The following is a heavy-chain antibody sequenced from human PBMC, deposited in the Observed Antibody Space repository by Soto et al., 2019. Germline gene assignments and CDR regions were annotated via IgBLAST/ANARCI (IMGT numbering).Heavy chain of an antibody. J-gene: IGHJ4*02. CDR2: IKSEGSRT. D-gene: IGHD6-13*01. V-gene: IGHV3-74*01. CDR3: AGVIAAAGSLFYFDY. CDR1: GFTFSSYW. Sequence: GGSLRLSCAASGFTFSSYWMHWVRQAPGKGLVWVSRIKSEGSRTYYADSVKGRLTISRDNAKNTLYLQMNSLRAEDTAVYYCAGVIAAAGSLFYFDYWGQGILVTVSS.